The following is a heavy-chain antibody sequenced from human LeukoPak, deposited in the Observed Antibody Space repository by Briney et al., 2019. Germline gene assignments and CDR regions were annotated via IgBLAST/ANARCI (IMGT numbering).Heavy chain of an antibody. Sequence: SETLSLTCTVSGDSISSSNWWNWVRQPPGKGLEWIGEISHSSTTLYNPSLKSRVTISVDKSKNQFSLNLNSVIAADTAVYYCARDSANGSNWYFDYWGQGTLVTVSS. D-gene: IGHD5-24*01. CDR1: GDSISSSNW. J-gene: IGHJ4*02. CDR2: ISHSSTT. CDR3: ARDSANGSNWYFDY. V-gene: IGHV4-4*02.